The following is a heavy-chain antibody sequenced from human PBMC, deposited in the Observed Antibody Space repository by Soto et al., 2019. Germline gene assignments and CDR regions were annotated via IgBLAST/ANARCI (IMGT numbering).Heavy chain of an antibody. CDR1: GGTFGTYA. Sequence: QVQLVQSGAEVKKPGSSVKVSCKASGGTFGTYAISWVRQAPGQGLEWMGGIIPIFGAPNYAQKFQGTVTITADESTRTAYMELSSLRSEDTAVYYCARARYSSTWNTSYYYGLDVWGQGTTVTVSS. J-gene: IGHJ6*02. CDR3: ARARYSSTWNTSYYYGLDV. CDR2: IIPIFGAP. D-gene: IGHD6-13*01. V-gene: IGHV1-69*01.